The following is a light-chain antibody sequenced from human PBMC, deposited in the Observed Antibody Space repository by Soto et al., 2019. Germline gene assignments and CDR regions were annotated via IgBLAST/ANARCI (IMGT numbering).Light chain of an antibody. CDR1: QSVSSSY. Sequence: EIVLTQSPGTLSLSPGERATLSCRASQSVSSSYLAWYQQKPGQAPRLLIYGASSRATGIPDRFSGSGSGKDLPLTISRLETEDFEVYYCQQYGSPITFGQGTRLEIK. V-gene: IGKV3-20*01. CDR3: QQYGSPIT. J-gene: IGKJ5*01. CDR2: GAS.